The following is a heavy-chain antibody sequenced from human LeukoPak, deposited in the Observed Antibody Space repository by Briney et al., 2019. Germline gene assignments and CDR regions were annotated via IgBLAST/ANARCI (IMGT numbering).Heavy chain of an antibody. CDR3: ATAHVAVAPNDY. Sequence: GASVEVSCKASGYTFTAYYLHWVRQAPGQGLEWMGWMNPNNGGAQYVQKFQGRVIMTRDTSISTAYMDLSNLRPDDTAVYYCATAHVAVAPNDYWGQGTLVTVSS. CDR1: GYTFTAYY. CDR2: MNPNNGGA. V-gene: IGHV1-2*02. J-gene: IGHJ4*02. D-gene: IGHD6-19*01.